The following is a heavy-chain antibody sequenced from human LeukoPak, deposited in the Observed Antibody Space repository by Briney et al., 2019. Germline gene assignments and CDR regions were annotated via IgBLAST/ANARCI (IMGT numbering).Heavy chain of an antibody. CDR1: GGSISSGGYY. D-gene: IGHD3-10*01. Sequence: SQTLSLTCTVSGGSISSGGYYWSWIRQPPGKGLEWIGEINHSGSTNYNPSLKSRVTISVDTSKNQFSLKLSSVTAADTAVYYCARGPVRGVIPFDYWGQGTLVTVSS. CDR2: INHSGST. CDR3: ARGPVRGVIPFDY. V-gene: IGHV4-30-2*01. J-gene: IGHJ4*02.